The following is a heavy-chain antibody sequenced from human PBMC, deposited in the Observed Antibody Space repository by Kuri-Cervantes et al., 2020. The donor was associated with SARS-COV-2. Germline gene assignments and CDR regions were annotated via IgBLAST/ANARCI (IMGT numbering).Heavy chain of an antibody. V-gene: IGHV4-30-4*08. CDR3: ARDWGASTQYYYYYMDV. CDR2: IYYSGST. J-gene: IGHJ6*03. Sequence: SETLSLTCAVSGGSISSGDYYWSWIRQPPGKGLEWIGYIYYSGSTYYNPSLKSRVTISVDTSKNQFSLKLRSVTAADTAVYFCARDWGASTQYYYYYMDVWGKGTTVTVSS. CDR1: GGSISSGDYY. D-gene: IGHD3-16*01.